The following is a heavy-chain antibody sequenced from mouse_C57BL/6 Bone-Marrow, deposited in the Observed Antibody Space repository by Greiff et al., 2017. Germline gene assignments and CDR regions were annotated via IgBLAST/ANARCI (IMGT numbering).Heavy chain of an antibody. J-gene: IGHJ3*01. D-gene: IGHD1-1*01. Sequence: QVQLQQSGAELARPGASVKMSCKASGYTFTSYTMPWVKQRPGQGLEWIGYINPSSGYTKYNQKFKDKATLTADKSSSTAYMQLSSLTSEDSAVYYCASTVVATPAWFAYWGQGTLVTVSA. CDR3: ASTVVATPAWFAY. CDR2: INPSSGYT. CDR1: GYTFTSYT. V-gene: IGHV1-4*01.